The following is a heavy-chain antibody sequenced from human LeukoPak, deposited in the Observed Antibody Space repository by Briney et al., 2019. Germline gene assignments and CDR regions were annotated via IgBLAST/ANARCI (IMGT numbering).Heavy chain of an antibody. CDR3: ASMDYDILTGSFGFDP. D-gene: IGHD3-9*01. CDR1: GGSISSSSYY. J-gene: IGHJ5*02. V-gene: IGHV4-39*01. Sequence: PSETLSLTCSVSGGSISSSSYYWGWIRQPPGKGLEWIGSIYYSGSTYYNPSLKSRVTISVDTSKNQFSLKLSSVTAADTAVYYCASMDYDILTGSFGFDPWGQGTLVTVS. CDR2: IYYSGST.